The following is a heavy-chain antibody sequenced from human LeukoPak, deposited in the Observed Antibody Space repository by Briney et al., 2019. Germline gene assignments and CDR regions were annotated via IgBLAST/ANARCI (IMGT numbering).Heavy chain of an antibody. D-gene: IGHD6-25*01. Sequence: SETLSLTCTVSGGSISSYYWSWIRQPPGKGLEWIGYIYYSGSTNYNPSLKSRVTISVDTSKNQFSLKLSSVTAADTAMYFCGFSEGDFWGQGALVTVSS. J-gene: IGHJ4*02. CDR3: GFSEGDF. CDR1: GGSISSYY. V-gene: IGHV4-59*08. CDR2: IYYSGST.